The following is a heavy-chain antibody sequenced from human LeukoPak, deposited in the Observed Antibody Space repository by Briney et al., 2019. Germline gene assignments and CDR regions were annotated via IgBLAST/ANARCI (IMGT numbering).Heavy chain of an antibody. CDR1: EFTFGDHA. J-gene: IGHJ6*02. D-gene: IGHD5-18*01. CDR3: ARGPIQQWLYNGMDV. V-gene: IGHV3-49*04. CDR2: IRSRAYGGTT. Sequence: GGSLRLSCTASEFTFGDHAMSWVRQAPGKGLEWVGFIRSRAYGGTTEYAQAVKGRFLISRDDSKSIAYLHMNSLKTEDTAVYYCARGPIQQWLYNGMDVWGQGTTVSVSS.